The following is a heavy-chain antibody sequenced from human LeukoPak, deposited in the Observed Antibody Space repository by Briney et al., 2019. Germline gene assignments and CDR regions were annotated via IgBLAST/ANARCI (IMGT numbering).Heavy chain of an antibody. CDR3: ANTRILGAMILGEF. V-gene: IGHV3-23*01. J-gene: IGHJ4*02. CDR1: GLTFSSHG. CDR2: ISTSGGST. D-gene: IGHD1-26*01. Sequence: GGSLRLSCAASGLTFSSHGLSWVRQAPGMGLEWVSSISTSGGSTYYADSVKGQFTISRDNTKNTLYLHMNSLRAEDTALYYCANTRILGAMILGEFWGQGTLVTVSS.